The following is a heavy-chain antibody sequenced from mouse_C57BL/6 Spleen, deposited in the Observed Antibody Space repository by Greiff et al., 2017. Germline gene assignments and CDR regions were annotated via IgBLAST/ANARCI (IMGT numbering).Heavy chain of an antibody. J-gene: IGHJ2*01. CDR1: GYTFTSYW. V-gene: IGHV1-55*01. CDR2: IYPGSGST. Sequence: QVQLQQSGAELVKPGASVKMSCKASGYTFTSYWITWVKQRPGQGLEWIGDIYPGSGSTNYNEKFKSKATLTVDTSSSTAYMQLSSLTSEDSAVYYCANDYGDGYYFDYWGQGTTLTVSS. CDR3: ANDYGDGYYFDY. D-gene: IGHD2-4*01.